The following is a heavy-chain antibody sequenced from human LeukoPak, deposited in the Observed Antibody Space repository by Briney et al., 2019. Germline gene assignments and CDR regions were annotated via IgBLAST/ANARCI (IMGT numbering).Heavy chain of an antibody. CDR3: AKVGNDYYGSGSEFDY. CDR2: ISGSGGST. CDR1: GFTFSSYA. D-gene: IGHD3-10*01. Sequence: GGSLRLSCAASGFTFSSYAMSWVRQAPGKGLEWVSAISGSGGSTYHADSVKGRFTISRDNSKNTLYLQMNSLRADDTAVYYSAKVGNDYYGSGSEFDYWGQGTLVTVSS. V-gene: IGHV3-23*01. J-gene: IGHJ4*02.